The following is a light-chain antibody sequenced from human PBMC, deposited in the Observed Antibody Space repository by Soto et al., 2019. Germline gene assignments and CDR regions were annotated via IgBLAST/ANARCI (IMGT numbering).Light chain of an antibody. CDR2: EVS. CDR3: SSYTSSSTRV. V-gene: IGLV2-14*03. J-gene: IGLJ1*01. CDR1: SSDVGAYDY. Sequence: QSVLTQPASVSGSPRQSITISCTGTSSDVGAYDYVSWYQQHPDKAPKLMIYEVSSRPSGVSNRFSGSKSVNTATLTISGLQADDEADYYCSSYTSSSTRVFGTGTKVTVL.